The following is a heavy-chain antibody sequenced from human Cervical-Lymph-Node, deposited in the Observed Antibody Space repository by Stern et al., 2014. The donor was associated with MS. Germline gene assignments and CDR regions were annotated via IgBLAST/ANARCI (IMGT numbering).Heavy chain of an antibody. V-gene: IGHV4-61*02. CDR1: GGSISSGSYY. J-gene: IGHJ5*02. CDR3: ARDRHYDSSGYYSSWFDP. Sequence: QLQLQESGPGLVKPSQTLSLTCTVSGGSISSGSYYWSWIRQPAGKGLEWIGRIYTSGSTNYNPSLKSRVTVSVDTSQYQFSLKLSSVTAADTAVYYCARDRHYDSSGYYSSWFDPWGQGTLVTVSS. D-gene: IGHD3-22*01. CDR2: IYTSGST.